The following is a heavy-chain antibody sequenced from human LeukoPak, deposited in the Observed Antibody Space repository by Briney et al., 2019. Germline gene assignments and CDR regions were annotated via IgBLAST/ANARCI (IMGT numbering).Heavy chain of an antibody. V-gene: IGHV4-39*01. CDR3: VRHDFTFDY. CDR2: SYYSVST. CDR1: GASISTTSYY. Sequence: SETLSLTCTVSGASISTTSYYWGWIRQPPGKGLEWIGSSYYSVSTYYSPSLKSRDTISLDTSKNQFSLKLSSVTAADTAVYFCVRHDFTFDYWGQGILVTVSS. J-gene: IGHJ4*02.